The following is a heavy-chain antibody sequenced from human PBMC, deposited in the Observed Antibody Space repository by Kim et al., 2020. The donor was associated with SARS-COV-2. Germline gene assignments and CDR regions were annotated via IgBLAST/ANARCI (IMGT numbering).Heavy chain of an antibody. CDR1: GFRFINNA. Sequence: GGSLRLSCEVSGFRFINNAFSWVRQAPGKGLEWVSDIYGSGVTVYTDSVKGRFIVSRDDSKSTLYLQMSSLRDDDTAMYYCSGHGSSSHWGQGTLVTVSS. D-gene: IGHD6-6*01. J-gene: IGHJ4*02. V-gene: IGHV3-23*01. CDR3: SGHGSSSH. CDR2: IYGSGVT.